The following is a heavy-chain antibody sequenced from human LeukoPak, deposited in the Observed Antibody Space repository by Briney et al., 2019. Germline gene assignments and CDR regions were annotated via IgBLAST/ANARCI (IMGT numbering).Heavy chain of an antibody. CDR2: IIPILGIA. D-gene: IGHD2-2*01. Sequence: ASVKVSCKASGGTFSSYAISWVRQAPGQGLEWMGRIIPILGIANYAQKFQGRVTITADKSTSTAYMELSSLRSEDTAVYYCARDLVPAANYYYYYGMDVWGQGTTVTVSS. CDR1: GGTFSSYA. V-gene: IGHV1-69*04. J-gene: IGHJ6*02. CDR3: ARDLVPAANYYYYYGMDV.